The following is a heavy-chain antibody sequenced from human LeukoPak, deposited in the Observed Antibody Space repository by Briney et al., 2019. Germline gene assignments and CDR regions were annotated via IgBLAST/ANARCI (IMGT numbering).Heavy chain of an antibody. Sequence: SETLSLTCTVSGGSISSGGYYWSWIRQPPGKGLEWIGYIYHSGSTYYNPSLKSRVTISVDTSKNQFSLKLSSVTAADTAVYYCARHPSSGPYYFDYWGQGTLVTVSS. J-gene: IGHJ4*02. D-gene: IGHD6-19*01. CDR3: ARHPSSGPYYFDY. CDR2: IYHSGST. CDR1: GGSISSGGYY. V-gene: IGHV4-30-2*01.